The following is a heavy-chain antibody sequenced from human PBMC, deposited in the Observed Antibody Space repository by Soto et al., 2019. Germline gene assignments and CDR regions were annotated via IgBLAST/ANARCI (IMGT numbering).Heavy chain of an antibody. CDR3: VRLVGNKNYYYYYGMDV. CDR1: GFTFSSYW. V-gene: IGHV3-7*05. D-gene: IGHD6-19*01. J-gene: IGHJ6*02. Sequence: PGGSLRLSCAASGFTFSSYWMSWVRQAPGKGLEWVANIKQDGSEKYYVDSVKGRFTISRDNAKNSLYLQMNSLRAEDTAVYYCVRLVGNKNYYYYYGMDVWGQGT. CDR2: IKQDGSEK.